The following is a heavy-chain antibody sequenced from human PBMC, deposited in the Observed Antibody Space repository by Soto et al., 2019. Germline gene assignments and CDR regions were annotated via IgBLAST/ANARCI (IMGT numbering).Heavy chain of an antibody. J-gene: IGHJ6*02. CDR1: GGAFSGHA. Sequence: GASVKVSCKASGGAFSGHAISWLRQAPGQGLEWMGQIIPFFKGTKYAQKFQGRVTITADDSTSTAYMDLSSLTSEDTAVYYCARDVSLNYYDGTYSYYALDVWGQGTTVTVSS. CDR2: IIPFFKGT. D-gene: IGHD3-16*01. V-gene: IGHV1-69*13. CDR3: ARDVSLNYYDGTYSYYALDV.